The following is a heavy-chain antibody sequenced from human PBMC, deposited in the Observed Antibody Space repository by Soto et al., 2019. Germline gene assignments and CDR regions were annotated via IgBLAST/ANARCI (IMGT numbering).Heavy chain of an antibody. CDR1: GFTFSSYA. CDR2: ISSSGGST. D-gene: IGHD6-13*01. V-gene: IGHV3-23*01. CDR3: AKCPIAAAGMFLGY. Sequence: GGSLRLSCAASGFTFSSYAMVWVRQAPGKGLEWVSAISSSGGSTYYADSVKGRFTISRDNSKNTLYLQMNSLRAEDTAVYYCAKCPIAAAGMFLGYWGQGTLVTVSS. J-gene: IGHJ4*02.